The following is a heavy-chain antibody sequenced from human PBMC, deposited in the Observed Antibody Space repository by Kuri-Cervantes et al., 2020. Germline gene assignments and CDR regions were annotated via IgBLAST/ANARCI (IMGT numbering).Heavy chain of an antibody. J-gene: IGHJ3*02. D-gene: IGHD3-22*01. CDR1: GYTLTELS. CDR2: FDPEDGET. CDR3: SRDRDSSGYYSKDAFDI. Sequence: ASVKVSCKVSGYTLTELSMHWVRQAPGKGLEWMGGFDPEDGETIYAQKFQGRVTMTGDTSTDTAYMELSSLRSEDTAVYYCSRDRDSSGYYSKDAFDIWGQGTMVTVSS. V-gene: IGHV1-24*01.